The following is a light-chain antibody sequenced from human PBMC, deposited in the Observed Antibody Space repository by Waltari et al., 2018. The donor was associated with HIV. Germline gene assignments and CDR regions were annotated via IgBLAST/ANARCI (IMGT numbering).Light chain of an antibody. Sequence: DIQLTQSPSSLSASVGDRVTIACRASQTISTYLNWYQQKPGKAPKLLISAASSLQSGVPSRCSGSASGTEFTLTINSLQPEDYATYHCQQSHSRPLTFGQGTKVEI. V-gene: IGKV1-39*01. CDR3: QQSHSRPLT. CDR2: AAS. CDR1: QTISTY. J-gene: IGKJ1*01.